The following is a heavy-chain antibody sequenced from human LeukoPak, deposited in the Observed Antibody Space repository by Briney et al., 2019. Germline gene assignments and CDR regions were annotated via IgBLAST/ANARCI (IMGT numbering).Heavy chain of an antibody. D-gene: IGHD5-12*01. CDR3: ARGQMWLPLMYGYFDL. J-gene: IGHJ2*01. V-gene: IGHV3-33*08. Sequence: GGSLRLSCAASGFTFSSYSMNWVRQAPGKGLEWVAVIWSDGSNKYYADSVKGRFTISRDNSKNTLYLQMNSLRAEDTAVYYCARGQMWLPLMYGYFDLWGRGTLVTVSS. CDR2: IWSDGSNK. CDR1: GFTFSSYS.